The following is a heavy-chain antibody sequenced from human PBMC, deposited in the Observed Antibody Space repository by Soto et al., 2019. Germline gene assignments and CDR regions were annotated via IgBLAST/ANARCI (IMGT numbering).Heavy chain of an antibody. CDR3: AAGGGLPRYY. CDR2: IYHSGST. Sequence: PSETLSLTCTVSGASISSYYWSWIRQPPGKGLEWIGYIYHSGSTYYNPSLKSRVTISVDRSKNQFSLKLSSVTAADTAVYYCAAGGGLPRYYWGQGTLVTVSS. J-gene: IGHJ4*02. CDR1: GASISSYY. D-gene: IGHD5-12*01. V-gene: IGHV4-59*04.